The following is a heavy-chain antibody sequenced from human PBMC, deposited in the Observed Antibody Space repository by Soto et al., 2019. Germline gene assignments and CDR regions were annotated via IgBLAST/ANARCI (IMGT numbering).Heavy chain of an antibody. CDR2: IWYDGSNK. J-gene: IGHJ6*02. Sequence: GGSLRLSCAASGFTFSSHGMHWVRQAPGKGLEWVAVIWYDGSNKYYADSVKGRLTISRDNSKNTLYLQMNSLRAEDTAVYYCARGGTIFGSYYYYGMDVWGQGTTVTVSS. D-gene: IGHD3-3*01. V-gene: IGHV3-33*01. CDR1: GFTFSSHG. CDR3: ARGGTIFGSYYYYGMDV.